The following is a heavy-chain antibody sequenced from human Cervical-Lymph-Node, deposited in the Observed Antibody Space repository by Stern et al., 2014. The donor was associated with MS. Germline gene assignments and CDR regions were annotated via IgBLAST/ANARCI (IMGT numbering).Heavy chain of an antibody. Sequence: QMQLVQSGAEVKKPGSSVKVSCKASGGTFSSYTISWVRQAPGQGLEWMGRIIPILGIANYAQKFQGRVTITADKSTSTAYMELSSLRSEDTAVYYCSSLDGGNSGDYWGQGTLVTVSS. CDR1: GGTFSSYT. J-gene: IGHJ4*02. V-gene: IGHV1-69*09. D-gene: IGHD4-23*01. CDR2: IIPILGIA. CDR3: SSLDGGNSGDY.